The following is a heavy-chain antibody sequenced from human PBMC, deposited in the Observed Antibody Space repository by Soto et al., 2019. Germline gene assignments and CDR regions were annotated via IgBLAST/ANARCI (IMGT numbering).Heavy chain of an antibody. V-gene: IGHV4-59*01. D-gene: IGHD3-22*01. CDR1: GVAISSYY. CDR3: ARVVSYSSGQGMANWFDP. Sequence: PSETLSLTFTVSGVAISSYYWTWIRQPPGKVLAWIGYISYSGSTNYTSSLKGRATTSVDTFKTDLYLKLTSVTAADPAIYYCARVVSYSSGQGMANWFDPWGQGTLVTVAS. J-gene: IGHJ5*02. CDR2: ISYSGST.